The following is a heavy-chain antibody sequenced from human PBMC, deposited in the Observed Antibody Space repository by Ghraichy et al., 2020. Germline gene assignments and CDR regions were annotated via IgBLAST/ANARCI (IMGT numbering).Heavy chain of an antibody. CDR3: ASYGYCSSTSCYSGYYYYGMDV. CDR1: GGSFSGYY. J-gene: IGHJ6*02. V-gene: IGHV4-34*01. CDR2: INHSGST. Sequence: SETLSLTCAVYGGSFSGYYWSWIRQPPGKGLEWIGEINHSGSTNYNPSLKSRVTISVDTSKNQFSLKLSSVTAADTAVYYCASYGYCSSTSCYSGYYYYGMDVWGQGTTVTVSS. D-gene: IGHD2-2*01.